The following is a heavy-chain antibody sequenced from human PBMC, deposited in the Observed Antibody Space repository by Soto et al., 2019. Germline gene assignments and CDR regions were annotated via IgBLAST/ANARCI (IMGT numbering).Heavy chain of an antibody. J-gene: IGHJ4*02. CDR1: GYTFITYA. Sequence: ASVKVSCKASGYTFITYAVHWVRQAPGQRLEWMGRIDAGNGNTRYSQKFQGRVTITRDTSASTVYMELSSLNSEDTAVFYCARDRHYYDSSGSSHYFDYWGQGTLVTVSS. CDR2: IDAGNGNT. D-gene: IGHD3-22*01. V-gene: IGHV1-3*01. CDR3: ARDRHYYDSSGSSHYFDY.